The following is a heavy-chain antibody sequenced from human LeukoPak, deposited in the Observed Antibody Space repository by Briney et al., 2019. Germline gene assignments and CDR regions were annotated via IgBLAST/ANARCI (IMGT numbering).Heavy chain of an antibody. V-gene: IGHV4-30-4*01. D-gene: IGHD3-10*01. CDR1: GGSISSGDYY. CDR3: APGGYYGSGSYPQ. J-gene: IGHJ4*02. CDR2: IYYSGST. Sequence: PSQTLSLTCTVSGGSISSGDYYWSWIRQPPGKGLEWIGYIYYSGSTYYNPSLKSRVTISVDTSKNQFSLKLSSVTAADTAVYYCAPGGYYGSGSYPQWRQGTLVTVSS.